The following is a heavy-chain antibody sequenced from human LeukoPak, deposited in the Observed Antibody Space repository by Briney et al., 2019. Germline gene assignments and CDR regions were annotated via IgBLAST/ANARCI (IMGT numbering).Heavy chain of an antibody. CDR3: ARVKRGYSYGFHPGWFDP. D-gene: IGHD5-18*01. V-gene: IGHV4-34*01. CDR1: GGSFSGYY. CDR2: INHSGST. J-gene: IGHJ5*02. Sequence: SETLSLTCAVYGGSFSGYYWSWIRQPPGKGLEWIGEINHSGSTNYNPSLKSRVTISVDTSKNQFSLKLRSVTAADTAVYYCARVKRGYSYGFHPGWFDPWGQGTLVTVSS.